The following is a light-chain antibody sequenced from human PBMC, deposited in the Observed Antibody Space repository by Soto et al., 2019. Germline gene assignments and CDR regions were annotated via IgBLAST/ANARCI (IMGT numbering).Light chain of an antibody. CDR3: QQYGVSPT. V-gene: IGKV3-20*01. Sequence: EIVLTQSPGTLSLSPGERATLSCRSSHSVSSNYLAWYQQKPGQAPRLLIYDVSSRATGIPDRFSGSGSGTDFPLAISGLAPVDFAVYYCQQYGVSPTFGRGTKVEIK. CDR2: DVS. J-gene: IGKJ1*01. CDR1: HSVSSNY.